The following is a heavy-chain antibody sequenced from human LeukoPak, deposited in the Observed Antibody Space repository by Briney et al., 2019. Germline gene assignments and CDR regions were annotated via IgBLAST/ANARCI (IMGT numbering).Heavy chain of an antibody. Sequence: GGALRLSCAASGFTSSNFSMNWVRQAPGKGLEIVSSISGSTGRTYEADSVKGRFTISTDDSKKPVYLEMSSLRAEDTALYFSAKANCGSECFYIMDVWGQGTMVTVSS. J-gene: IGHJ6*02. D-gene: IGHD3-16*01. CDR1: GFTSSNFS. V-gene: IGHV3-23*01. CDR3: AKANCGSECFYIMDV. CDR2: ISGSTGRT.